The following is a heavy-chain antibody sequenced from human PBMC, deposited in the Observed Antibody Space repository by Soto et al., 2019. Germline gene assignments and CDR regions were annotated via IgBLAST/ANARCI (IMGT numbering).Heavy chain of an antibody. CDR3: ARGKGLLGYLADERSNVNFDY. D-gene: IGHD3-9*01. CDR1: GGSISSSSYY. CDR2: IYYSGST. Sequence: SSETLSLTCTVSGGSISSSSYYWGWIRQPPGKGLEWIGSIYYSGSTYYNPSLKSRVTISVDTSKNQFSLKLSSVTAADTAVYYCARGKGLLGYLADERSNVNFDYWGQGTLVTVSS. V-gene: IGHV4-39*01. J-gene: IGHJ4*02.